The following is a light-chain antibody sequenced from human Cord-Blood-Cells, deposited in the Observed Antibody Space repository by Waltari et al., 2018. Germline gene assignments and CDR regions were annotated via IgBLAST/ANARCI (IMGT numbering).Light chain of an antibody. V-gene: IGLV1-36*01. CDR1: SSNIGNNA. CDR3: AAWDDSLNGWV. CDR2: DED. Sequence: QSVLTQPPSVSEAPRQRVTISCSGSSSNIGNNAVNWYQQLPGKAPKLLICDEDLRPSGVSDRFSGSKSGTSASLAISGLQSEDEADYYCAAWDDSLNGWVFGGGTKLTVL. J-gene: IGLJ3*02.